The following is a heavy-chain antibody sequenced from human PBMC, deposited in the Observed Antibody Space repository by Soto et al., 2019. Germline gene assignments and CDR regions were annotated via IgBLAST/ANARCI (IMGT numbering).Heavy chain of an antibody. CDR3: ASGIQLWLRRINNGYSG. D-gene: IGHD5-18*01. V-gene: IGHV1-69*13. CDR1: GGTFSSYA. J-gene: IGHJ4*02. CDR2: IIPIFGTA. Sequence: SVKVSCKASGGTFSSYAISWVRQAPGQGLEWMGGIIPIFGTANYAQKFQGRVTITADESTNTVYMELSSLRSEDTAVYFCASGIQLWLRRINNGYSGWGQGTLVTVSS.